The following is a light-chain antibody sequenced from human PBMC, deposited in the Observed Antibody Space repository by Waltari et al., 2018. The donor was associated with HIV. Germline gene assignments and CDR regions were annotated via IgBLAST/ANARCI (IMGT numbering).Light chain of an antibody. CDR2: DVN. CDR3: TAYTGSSSGI. V-gene: IGLV2-8*01. Sequence: QSALTHPPSASGSPGQSITISCTGTSSDVGCFNYVSWYQQHPGKAPKILIYDVNNRPSGVPDRFSASKSGETASLTISGLLAEEEADYYCTAYTGSSSGIFGGGTKVTVV. J-gene: IGLJ2*01. CDR1: SSDVGCFNY.